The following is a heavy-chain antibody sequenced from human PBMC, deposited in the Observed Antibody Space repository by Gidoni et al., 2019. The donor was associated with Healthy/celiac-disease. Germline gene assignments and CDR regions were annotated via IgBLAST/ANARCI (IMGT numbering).Heavy chain of an antibody. CDR3: ARGQAVAGISFDY. V-gene: IGHV4-4*02. J-gene: IGHJ4*02. D-gene: IGHD6-19*01. CDR1: GGSFSRSNW. Sequence: QVQLQESGPGLVKPSGTLSLTCDVYGGSFSRSNWWSWVRQPPGKGQKWIGEIYHSGTTNYNPSLKSRVTIAVDKSKNQFSLKLSSVTAADTAVYYCARGQAVAGISFDYWGQGTLVTVSS. CDR2: IYHSGTT.